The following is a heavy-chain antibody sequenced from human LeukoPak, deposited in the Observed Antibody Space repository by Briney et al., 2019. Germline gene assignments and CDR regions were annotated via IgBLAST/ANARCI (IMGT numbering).Heavy chain of an antibody. V-gene: IGHV4-39*07. CDR3: ARGDYDFWSGNWRFDT. J-gene: IGHJ4*02. D-gene: IGHD3-3*01. Sequence: SETLSLTCTVSGGSISSSSYYWGWIRQPPGKGLEWIGSIYYSGSTYYNPSLKSRVAISVDASKNQFSLKVDSVTTADTAVYYCARGDYDFWSGNWRFDTWGQGTLVTVSS. CDR1: GGSISSSSYY. CDR2: IYYSGST.